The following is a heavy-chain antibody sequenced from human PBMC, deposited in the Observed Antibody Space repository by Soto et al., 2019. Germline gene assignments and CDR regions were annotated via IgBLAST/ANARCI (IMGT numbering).Heavy chain of an antibody. Sequence: EVQLVESGGGLVQPGGSLRLSCAASGFTVSSNYMSWVRQAPGKGLEWVSVIYSGGSTYYADSVKGRFTISRDNSKNTLYLQMNSLRAEDTAVYYWARTSEWLHNWFDPWGQGTLVTVSS. CDR1: GFTVSSNY. V-gene: IGHV3-66*01. J-gene: IGHJ5*02. CDR2: IYSGGST. CDR3: ARTSEWLHNWFDP. D-gene: IGHD3-3*01.